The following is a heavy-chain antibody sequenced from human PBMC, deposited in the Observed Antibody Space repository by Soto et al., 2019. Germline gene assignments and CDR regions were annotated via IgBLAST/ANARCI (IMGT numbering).Heavy chain of an antibody. CDR2: IRSKAYGGTT. V-gene: IGHV3-49*04. CDR1: GFTFGDYA. CDR3: TRDDCSSTSCYSFDY. J-gene: IGHJ4*02. Sequence: PGGSLRLSCTASGFTFGDYAMSWVRQAPGKGLEWVGFIRSKAYGGTTEYAASVKGRFTISRDDSKSIAYLQMNSLKTEDTAVYYCTRDDCSSTSCYSFDYWGQGTLVTVS. D-gene: IGHD2-2*02.